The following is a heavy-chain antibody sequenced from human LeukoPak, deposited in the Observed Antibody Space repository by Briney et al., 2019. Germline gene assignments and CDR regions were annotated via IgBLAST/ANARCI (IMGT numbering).Heavy chain of an antibody. CDR2: MNSDESTT. D-gene: IGHD6-13*01. V-gene: IGHV3-74*01. Sequence: GGSLRLSCAASGFTFSSAWMHWVRQAPGKGPVWVSSMNSDESTTTYADSVKGRFTISRDNANNTLYLQMNSLRVEDTAVYYCARGSKYSSSWYVDYWGQGTLVTVSS. CDR3: ARGSKYSSSWYVDY. J-gene: IGHJ4*02. CDR1: GFTFSSAW.